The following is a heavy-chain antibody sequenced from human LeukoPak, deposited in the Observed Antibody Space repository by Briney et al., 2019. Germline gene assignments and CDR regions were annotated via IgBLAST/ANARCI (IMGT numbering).Heavy chain of an antibody. CDR1: VYTFTSYD. V-gene: IGHV1-8*01. CDR3: ARTSSGWYGGSFDP. Sequence: ASVKVSCKASVYTFTSYDINWVRQSTGQGLEWMGWMNPNSGNAGYAQKFQGRVTMTRNTSISTAYMELSSLRSEDTAVYYCARTSSGWYGGSFDPWGQGTLVTVSS. J-gene: IGHJ5*02. D-gene: IGHD6-19*01. CDR2: MNPNSGNA.